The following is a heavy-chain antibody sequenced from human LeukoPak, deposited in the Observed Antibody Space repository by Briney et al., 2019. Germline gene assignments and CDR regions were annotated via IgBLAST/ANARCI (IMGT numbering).Heavy chain of an antibody. Sequence: GGSLRLSCAACGFTFRSYSKNGVRQARGKGVEGVSSISSSSSYIYYADSVKGRYTISRDNAKNSLYLQMNSLRAEDTAVYYCARDVWDVGYYWGQGTLVTVSS. CDR1: GFTFRSYS. CDR2: ISSSSSYI. V-gene: IGHV3-21*01. D-gene: IGHD1-26*01. CDR3: ARDVWDVGYY. J-gene: IGHJ4*02.